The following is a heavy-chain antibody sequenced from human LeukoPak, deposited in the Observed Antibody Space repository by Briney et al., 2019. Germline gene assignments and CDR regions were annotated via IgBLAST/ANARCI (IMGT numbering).Heavy chain of an antibody. Sequence: GASLQISRHAFGFIFTTYWIGWLRPVPAKGLECMGIIYPGDSDVRYSPSFQGQVTISANKSISTAYLQWSSLKASDTAMYYCARIPSFDFWSGSLFYYFDYWGQGTLVTVSS. CDR3: ARIPSFDFWSGSLFYYFDY. CDR2: IYPGDSDV. D-gene: IGHD3-3*01. CDR1: GFIFTTYW. J-gene: IGHJ4*02. V-gene: IGHV5-51*01.